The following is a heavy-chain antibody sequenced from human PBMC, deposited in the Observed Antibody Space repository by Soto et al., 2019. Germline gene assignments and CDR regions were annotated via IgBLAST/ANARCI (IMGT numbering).Heavy chain of an antibody. Sequence: GASVKVSCKASGYTFTSYYMHWVRQAPGQGLEWMGIINPSGGSTSYAQKFQGRVTMIRDTSTSTVYMELSSLRSEDTAVYYCARDRPRPAAKAPRAFDIWGQGTMVTVSS. V-gene: IGHV1-46*01. CDR1: GYTFTSYY. CDR2: INPSGGST. J-gene: IGHJ3*02. CDR3: ARDRPRPAAKAPRAFDI. D-gene: IGHD2-2*01.